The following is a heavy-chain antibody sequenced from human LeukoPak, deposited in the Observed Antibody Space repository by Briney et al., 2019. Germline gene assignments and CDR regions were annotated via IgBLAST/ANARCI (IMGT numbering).Heavy chain of an antibody. CDR3: VRDMGRESIFDY. J-gene: IGHJ4*02. D-gene: IGHD3-10*01. CDR1: GFTFSSYE. V-gene: IGHV3-48*03. Sequence: QPGGSLRLSCAASGFTFSSYEMNWVRQAPGKGLEWVSYISSSGSTIYYADSVKGRFTISRDNAKNSLYLQMNSLRAEDTAVYYCVRDMGRESIFDYWGQGTLVTVSS. CDR2: ISSSGSTI.